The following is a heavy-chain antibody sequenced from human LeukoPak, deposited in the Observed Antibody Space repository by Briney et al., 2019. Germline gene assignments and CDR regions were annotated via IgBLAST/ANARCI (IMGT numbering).Heavy chain of an antibody. D-gene: IGHD6-19*01. CDR2: IKQDGSEK. V-gene: IGHV3-7*01. CDR1: GFTFSSYW. J-gene: IGHJ4*02. CDR3: ARVDYSSGWYELDY. Sequence: GGPLRLSCAASGFTFSSYWMSWVRQAPGKGLEWVANIKQDGSEKYYVDSVKGRFTISRDNAKNSLYLQMNSLRAEDTAVYYCARVDYSSGWYELDYWGQGTLVTVSS.